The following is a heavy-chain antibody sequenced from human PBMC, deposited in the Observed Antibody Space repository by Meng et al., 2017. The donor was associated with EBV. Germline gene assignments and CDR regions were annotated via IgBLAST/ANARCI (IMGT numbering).Heavy chain of an antibody. V-gene: IGHV1-46*01. J-gene: IGHJ4*02. CDR2: IIPAGGNT. Sequence: VPVVQSGAEVKKPGASVKVSCKASGYTFTSYYLHWVRQAPGQGLEWMGIIIPAGGNTNYAQKFRGRFTMTRDTSTSTVYMDLSILTSEDTAVYYCVRELVGGTFDYWGQGTLVTVSS. CDR1: GYTFTSYY. CDR3: VRELVGGTFDY. D-gene: IGHD1/OR15-1a*01.